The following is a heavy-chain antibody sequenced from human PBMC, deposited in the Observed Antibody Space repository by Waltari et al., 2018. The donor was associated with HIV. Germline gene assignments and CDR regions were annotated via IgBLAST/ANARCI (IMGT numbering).Heavy chain of an antibody. D-gene: IGHD3-3*01. CDR3: ANDDFTHSHQ. V-gene: IGHV1-2*02. J-gene: IGHJ4*02. CDR1: GTPLTGDY. Sequence: QVHLVQSGSEVKKPGASVRVSCKTSGTPLTGDYLHWVRQAPEKGLEWMGWINPNSGDTKYAQKFHGRVTLTWDMSIRTVYMEMASLRSDDTAVYYCANDDFTHSHQWGQGTLVTVSS. CDR2: INPNSGDT.